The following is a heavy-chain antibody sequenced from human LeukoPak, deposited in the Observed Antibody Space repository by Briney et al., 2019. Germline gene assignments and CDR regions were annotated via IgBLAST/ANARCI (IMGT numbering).Heavy chain of an antibody. V-gene: IGHV4-4*07. CDR2: IYTSGST. Sequence: SETLSLTCTASGGSFSNYYWSWIRQPAGKGLEWIGRIYTSGSTNYNPSVKSRVTMSVDTSNNQFSLKLTSVTAADTAVYYCARQPPQYYGMDVWGQGTTVTVSS. J-gene: IGHJ6*02. CDR1: GGSFSNYY. D-gene: IGHD1-14*01. CDR3: ARQPPQYYGMDV.